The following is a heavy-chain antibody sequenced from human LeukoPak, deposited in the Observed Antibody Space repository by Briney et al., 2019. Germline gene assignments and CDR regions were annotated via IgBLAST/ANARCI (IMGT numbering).Heavy chain of an antibody. Sequence: GGSLRLSCTASGFPFSSYWMTWVRQAPGKGLEWVANIKLGGSVINYVDSVKGRFTISRDNAKNSLYLQMNSLRAEDTALCYCAKYSSGWYEGWFDPWGQGTLVTVSS. CDR1: GFPFSSYW. V-gene: IGHV3-7*01. CDR2: IKLGGSVI. D-gene: IGHD6-19*01. J-gene: IGHJ5*02. CDR3: AKYSSGWYEGWFDP.